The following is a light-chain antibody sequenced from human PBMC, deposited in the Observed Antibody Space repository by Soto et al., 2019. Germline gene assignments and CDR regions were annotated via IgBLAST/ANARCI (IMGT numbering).Light chain of an antibody. V-gene: IGKV3-15*01. CDR2: GAS. J-gene: IGKJ2*01. Sequence: EIVMTQSPAALSVSPGERATLSCRASQSVNSNLAWYQQKPGQAPRLLIYGASTRATGIPARFSGSGSGTEFTLTISSLQSEDFAVYYCHQYNNWPYTFAQGTKLEIK. CDR3: HQYNNWPYT. CDR1: QSVNSN.